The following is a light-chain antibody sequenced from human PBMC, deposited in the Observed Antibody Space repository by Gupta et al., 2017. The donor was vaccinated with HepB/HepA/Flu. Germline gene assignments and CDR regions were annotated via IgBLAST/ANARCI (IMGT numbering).Light chain of an antibody. CDR3: QQYKRPLT. J-gene: IGKJ4*01. V-gene: IGKV3-15*01. CDR1: ESIGTN. Sequence: EIVMTQSPATLSVSPRTRVTLSCRASESIGTNLAWYQQKPGQSPRLLVYDAFTTASGVPARFRGSGSEXEFTLTXSGLQYEDFAFYYCQQYKRPLTFGXGTKVEIK. CDR2: DAF.